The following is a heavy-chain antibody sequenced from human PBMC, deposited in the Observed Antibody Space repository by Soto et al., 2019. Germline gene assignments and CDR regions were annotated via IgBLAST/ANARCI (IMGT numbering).Heavy chain of an antibody. V-gene: IGHV3-48*01. D-gene: IGHD6-19*01. CDR1: GFTFSSYS. J-gene: IGHJ5*02. Sequence: EVQLVKSGGGLVQPGGSLRLSCAASGFTFSSYSMNWVRQAPGKGLEWVSYISSSGSTIYYADSVKGRFTISRDNAKNSLYLQMNSLRAEDTAVYYCARDPDSSGWYNWFDPWGQGTLVTVSS. CDR2: ISSSGSTI. CDR3: ARDPDSSGWYNWFDP.